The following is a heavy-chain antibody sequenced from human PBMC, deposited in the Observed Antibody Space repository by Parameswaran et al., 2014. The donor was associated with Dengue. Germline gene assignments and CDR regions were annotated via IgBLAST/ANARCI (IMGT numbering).Heavy chain of an antibody. D-gene: IGHD6-6*01. Sequence: RWIRQPPGKGLEWVSVIYSGGSTYYADSVKGRFTISRHNSKNTLYLQMNSLRAEDTAVYYCARGLIAARPSKYYYYYMDVWGKGTTVTVSS. V-gene: IGHV3-53*04. CDR2: IYSGGST. CDR3: ARGLIAARPSKYYYYYMDV. J-gene: IGHJ6*03.